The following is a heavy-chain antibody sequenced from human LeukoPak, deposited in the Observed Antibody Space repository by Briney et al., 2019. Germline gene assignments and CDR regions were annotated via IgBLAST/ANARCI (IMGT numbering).Heavy chain of an antibody. CDR3: ARQIASAGTAGFDF. J-gene: IGHJ4*02. D-gene: IGHD6-13*01. CDR2: IYSTGST. Sequence: SETLSLTCTVSGGSISSYYWSWIRQPAGKGLEWVGRIYSTGSTNYNPSLKSRVTMSVDTSKNQFSLRLRSVTAADTAVYYRARQIASAGTAGFDFWGQGALVTVSS. CDR1: GGSISSYY. V-gene: IGHV4-4*07.